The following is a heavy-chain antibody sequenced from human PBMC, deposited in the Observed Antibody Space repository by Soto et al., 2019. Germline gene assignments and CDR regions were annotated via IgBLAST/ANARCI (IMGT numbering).Heavy chain of an antibody. D-gene: IGHD3-3*01. CDR3: AKREDSSRFGGLDI. Sequence: PSETLSLTCTVSGGSITSGGYFWDWRRQPPGKGLAWIGTVHSTGGTYYSPSLRSRVTISVDTSMNLFSLKMTSASATDTAVYFCAKREDSSRFGGLDIWGQGTAVTVSS. CDR2: VHSTGGT. CDR1: GGSITSGGYF. V-gene: IGHV4-39*01. J-gene: IGHJ6*02.